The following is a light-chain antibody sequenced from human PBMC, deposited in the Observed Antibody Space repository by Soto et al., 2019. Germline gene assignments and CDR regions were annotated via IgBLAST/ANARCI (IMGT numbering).Light chain of an antibody. CDR3: SSYTSSSTWVV. CDR1: SSDVGGYNY. Sequence: QSALTQPASVSGSPGQSITISCTGTSSDVGGYNYVSWYQHHPGKAPKLMIYEVSNRPSGVSNRFSGSKSGNTASLTISGLQAEDEADYYCSSYTSSSTWVVFGGGTKLTVL. J-gene: IGLJ2*01. CDR2: EVS. V-gene: IGLV2-14*01.